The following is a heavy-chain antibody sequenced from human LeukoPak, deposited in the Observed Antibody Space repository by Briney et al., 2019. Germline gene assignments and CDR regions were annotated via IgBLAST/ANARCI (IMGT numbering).Heavy chain of an antibody. CDR3: AKDAAGPEY. D-gene: IGHD6-13*01. Sequence: GGSLRLSCAVSGFTFSSYAMSWVRQAPGKGLEWVSAISGSGGGTYYADSVKGRFTISRDNSKNTLYLQMNSLRVEDTAIYYCAKDAAGPEYWGQGTLVTVSS. CDR1: GFTFSSYA. V-gene: IGHV3-23*01. CDR2: ISGSGGGT. J-gene: IGHJ4*02.